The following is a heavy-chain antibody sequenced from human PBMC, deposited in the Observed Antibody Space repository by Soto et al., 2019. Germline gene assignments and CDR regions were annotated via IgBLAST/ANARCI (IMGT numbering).Heavy chain of an antibody. D-gene: IGHD4-17*01. CDR2: IYSSGST. V-gene: IGHV4-31*03. CDR1: GASISSASYY. Sequence: PSETLSLTCNVSGASISSASYYWSWIRQHPGKGLEWIGYIYSSGSTYYSPSLMTRLTISTDTSKTIFSVKLRSVTAAHWAVYYCRRVGAYGDYAVDSWSQGTLVTVSS. J-gene: IGHJ4*02. CDR3: RRVGAYGDYAVDS.